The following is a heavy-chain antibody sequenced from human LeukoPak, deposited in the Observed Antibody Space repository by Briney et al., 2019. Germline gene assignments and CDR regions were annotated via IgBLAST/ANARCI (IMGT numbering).Heavy chain of an antibody. CDR2: IQYDGSNE. V-gene: IGHV3-30*02. J-gene: IGHJ4*02. CDR3: AKDRLWFGELSSPDY. Sequence: AGGSLRLSCAASRFTFSSYGMHWVRQAPGKGLEWVAYIQYDGSNEQYADSVKGRFSISRDSSKNILYLQMNSLRAEDTAVYYCAKDRLWFGELSSPDYWGQGTLVTVSS. D-gene: IGHD3-10*01. CDR1: RFTFSSYG.